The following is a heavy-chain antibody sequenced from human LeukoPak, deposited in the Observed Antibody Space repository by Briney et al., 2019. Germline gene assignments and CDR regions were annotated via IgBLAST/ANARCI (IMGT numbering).Heavy chain of an antibody. D-gene: IGHD3-16*02. CDR3: AMLRLGELSLLANAYDI. CDR1: GSSVNSDQY. Sequence: PSETLSLTCDVSGSSVNSDQYRGWMRHSPGAGLEWIGSVHQTGSPYYNPSLGSRVSLSIDSTKNSFSLRLTSVTAADTAVYYCAMLRLGELSLLANAYDIWGQGTMVIVSS. CDR2: VHQTGSP. V-gene: IGHV4-38-2*01. J-gene: IGHJ3*02.